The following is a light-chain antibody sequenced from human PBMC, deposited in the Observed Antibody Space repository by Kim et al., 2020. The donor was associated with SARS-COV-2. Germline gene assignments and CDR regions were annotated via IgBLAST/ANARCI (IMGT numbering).Light chain of an antibody. Sequence: GQSITISCTGTSSDVCRYCSVSWYQQHPGKAPKLMIYDVTKRPSGVSNRFAGSKSDNTASLTISGLQAEDEADYYCNSYTTSSTFIFGGGTQLTVL. V-gene: IGLV2-14*04. CDR1: SSDVCRYCS. CDR2: DVT. CDR3: NSYTTSSTFI. J-gene: IGLJ2*01.